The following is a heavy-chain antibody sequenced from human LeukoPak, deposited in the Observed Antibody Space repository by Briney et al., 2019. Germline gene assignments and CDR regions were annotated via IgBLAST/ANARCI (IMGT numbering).Heavy chain of an antibody. V-gene: IGHV4-4*02. CDR1: GVSIVGNTW. J-gene: IGHJ4*02. CDR3: ASYGSGPSRPHEY. CDR2: IYHSGST. Sequence: SGTLSLTCAVSGVSIVGNTWWSWVRQTPDKGLEWIAEIYHSGSTNYNPSLKSRVTISVDKSKNQFSLKLSSVTAADTAVYYCASYGSGPSRPHEYWGQGTLVTVSS. D-gene: IGHD2-15*01.